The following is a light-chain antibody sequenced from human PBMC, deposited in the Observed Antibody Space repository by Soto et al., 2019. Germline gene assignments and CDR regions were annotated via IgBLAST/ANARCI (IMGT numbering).Light chain of an antibody. CDR1: RSNIGRNF. CDR3: VAWDDTLDAQV. Sequence: QAVVTQSPSASGTPGQRVTISCSGSRSNIGRNFAYWYQHVPGTAPRLLIQRNNGRPSGVPDRFSGSKSGTSVSLAISGLRSDDEATYYCVAWDDTLDAQVFGGGTKLTVL. J-gene: IGLJ3*02. V-gene: IGLV1-47*01. CDR2: RNN.